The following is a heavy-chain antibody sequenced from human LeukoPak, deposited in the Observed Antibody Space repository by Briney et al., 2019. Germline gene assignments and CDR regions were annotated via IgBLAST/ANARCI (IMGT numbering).Heavy chain of an antibody. Sequence: SVEVSCKASGGTFSSYAISWVRQAPGQGLEWMGGIIPIFGTANYAQKFQGRVTITADESTSTAYMELSSLRSEDTAVYYCAHSFMVRVLRFDYWGQGTLVTVSS. J-gene: IGHJ4*02. CDR1: GGTFSSYA. CDR2: IIPIFGTA. V-gene: IGHV1-69*13. D-gene: IGHD3-10*01. CDR3: AHSFMVRVLRFDY.